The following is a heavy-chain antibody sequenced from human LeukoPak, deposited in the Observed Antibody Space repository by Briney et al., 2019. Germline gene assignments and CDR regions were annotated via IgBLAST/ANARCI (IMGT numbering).Heavy chain of an antibody. D-gene: IGHD6-19*01. CDR2: IYYSGST. CDR1: GGSISSGGYS. J-gene: IGHJ4*02. CDR3: ARALYSSGWYGEFGY. V-gene: IGHV4-30-4*07. Sequence: SQTLSLTCAVSGGSISSGGYSWSWIRQPPGKGLEWIGYIYYSGSTNYNPSLKSRVTISVDTSKNQFSLKLSSVTAADTAVYYCARALYSSGWYGEFGYWGQGTLVTVSS.